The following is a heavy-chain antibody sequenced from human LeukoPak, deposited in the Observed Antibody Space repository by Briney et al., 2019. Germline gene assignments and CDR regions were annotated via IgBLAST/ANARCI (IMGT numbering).Heavy chain of an antibody. CDR3: ARVGSPDSENSGWKLFFDY. J-gene: IGHJ4*02. CDR1: GYTFSGYY. CDR2: INPNSGGT. V-gene: IGHV1-2*02. Sequence: ASVKVSCKASGYTFSGYYMHWVRQAPGQGLEWMGWINPNSGGTNFAQKFQGRVTMTRDTSISTAYMELRSLRSDDTAVYYCARVGSPDSENSGWKLFFDYWGQGTLVTVSS. D-gene: IGHD6-19*01.